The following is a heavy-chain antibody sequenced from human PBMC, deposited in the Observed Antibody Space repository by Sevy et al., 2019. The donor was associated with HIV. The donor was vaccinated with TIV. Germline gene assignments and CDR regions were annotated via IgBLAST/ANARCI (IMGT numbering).Heavy chain of an antibody. CDR2: ISYDGSNK. CDR1: GFTFSSYA. D-gene: IGHD2-2*02. J-gene: IGHJ6*02. Sequence: GGSLRLSCAASGFTFSSYAMHWVRQAPGKGLEWVAVISYDGSNKYYADSVKGRFTISRDNSKNTRYLQMNSLRAEDTAVYYCARDIVVPAAIPSYYYYGMDVWGQGTTVTVSS. CDR3: ARDIVVPAAIPSYYYYGMDV. V-gene: IGHV3-30*04.